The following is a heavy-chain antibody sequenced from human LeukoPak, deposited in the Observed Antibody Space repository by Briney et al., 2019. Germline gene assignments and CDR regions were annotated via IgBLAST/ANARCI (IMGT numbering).Heavy chain of an antibody. Sequence: PGGSLRLSCAASGFTLGPYGMDWVRQAPGKGLGWVSSISSSSSYIYYADSVKGRFTISRDNAKNSLYLQMASLRAEDTAVYYCVRERACPTTSCVAYYFDLWGQGTLVTVSS. CDR2: ISSSSSYI. D-gene: IGHD2-2*01. V-gene: IGHV3-21*01. CDR3: VRERACPTTSCVAYYFDL. CDR1: GFTLGPYG. J-gene: IGHJ4*02.